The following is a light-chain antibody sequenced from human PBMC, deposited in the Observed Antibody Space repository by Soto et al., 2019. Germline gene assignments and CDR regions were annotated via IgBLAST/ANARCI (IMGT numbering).Light chain of an antibody. CDR3: SSYTCSSLYV. CDR2: DVS. Sequence: QSALTQPAYVSGSPGHSITFSCTGTSSEVGGSNYVSWYQQLPGKAPKRMIYDVSDRPSGVSNRFSGSKSGNTASLTISGLQAEDEADYYCSSYTCSSLYVFGTGTKVTGL. CDR1: SSEVGGSNY. V-gene: IGLV2-14*01. J-gene: IGLJ1*01.